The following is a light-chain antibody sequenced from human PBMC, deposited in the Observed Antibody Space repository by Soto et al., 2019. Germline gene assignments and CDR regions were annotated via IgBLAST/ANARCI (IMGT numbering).Light chain of an antibody. Sequence: DIQMTQSPSSLSASVGDRVTITCRASQGIRNDLGWYQQKPGKAPKRLIYDASSLQSGVPSRFSGSGSGTEFTLTISSVQPDDFATYFCQHYDTFSWTFGQGTKVDIK. CDR3: QHYDTFSWT. CDR2: DAS. V-gene: IGKV1-17*01. CDR1: QGIRND. J-gene: IGKJ1*01.